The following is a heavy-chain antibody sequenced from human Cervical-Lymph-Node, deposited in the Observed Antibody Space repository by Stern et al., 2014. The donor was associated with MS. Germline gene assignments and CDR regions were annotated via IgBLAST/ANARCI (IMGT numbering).Heavy chain of an antibody. Sequence: QMQLQESGPGLEKPSETLSLICTVSGGSISSDYWSWIRQPPGKGLEWIGYIYSSGSTNYNPSLKDRLTISVDTSKNQFSLKLSSVTAADTAVYYCARVIRTYTYTYGELPASHWYFDLWGRGTLVTVSS. CDR2: IYSSGST. CDR3: ARVIRTYTYTYGELPASHWYFDL. J-gene: IGHJ2*01. V-gene: IGHV4-59*01. CDR1: GGSISSDY. D-gene: IGHD5-18*01.